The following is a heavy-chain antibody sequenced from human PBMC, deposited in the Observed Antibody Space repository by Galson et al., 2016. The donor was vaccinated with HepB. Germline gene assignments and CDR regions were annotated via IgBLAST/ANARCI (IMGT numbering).Heavy chain of an antibody. Sequence: ETLSLTCAVYGGSFSGYYWRWIRQPPGKGLEWIGEINHSGSTNHNPSPKSRVTISVDTSKNQFSLKLSSVTAADTAVYYCARRFSNYVGETWYHHHYYYYMDVWGKGTTVTVSS. V-gene: IGHV4-34*01. D-gene: IGHD4-11*01. CDR1: GGSFSGYY. CDR2: INHSGST. CDR3: ARRFSNYVGETWYHHHYYYYMDV. J-gene: IGHJ6*03.